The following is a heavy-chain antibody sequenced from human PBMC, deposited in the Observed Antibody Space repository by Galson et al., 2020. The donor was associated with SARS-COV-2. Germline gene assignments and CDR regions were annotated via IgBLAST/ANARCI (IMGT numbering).Heavy chain of an antibody. CDR1: GFTFSSYD. CDR2: ISVSTGGT. Sequence: GESLKISCAFSGFTFSSYDMSWVRQAPGKGLEWVSAISVSTGGTSYADSVKGRFTISRDNSKNTLYLQMNSLRVEDTAIYYCPVPAAIGWYFDLWGRGTLVTVSS. V-gene: IGHV3-23*01. D-gene: IGHD2-2*02. CDR3: PVPAAIGWYFDL. J-gene: IGHJ2*01.